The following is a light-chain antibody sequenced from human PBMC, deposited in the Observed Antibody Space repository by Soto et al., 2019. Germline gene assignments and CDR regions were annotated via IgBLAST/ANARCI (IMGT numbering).Light chain of an antibody. CDR1: QSVSTF. CDR3: QQYNSWPLT. CDR2: DAS. J-gene: IGKJ3*01. Sequence: EIVLTQSPATLSLSPGERATLSCRASQSVSTFLAWYQHKPGQAPRLLIYDASNRATGIPDRFSGSGSGTEFTLTISSLQSEDFAVYYCQQYNSWPLTFGPGTKVDIK. V-gene: IGKV3-11*01.